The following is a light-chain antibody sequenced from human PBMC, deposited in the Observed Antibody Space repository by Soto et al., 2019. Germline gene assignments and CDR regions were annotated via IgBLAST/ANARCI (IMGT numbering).Light chain of an antibody. J-gene: IGKJ1*01. CDR2: GAS. V-gene: IGKV3-15*01. Sequence: EIVMTQSPASRSVSPVEIATLCCMARQTVSSNLAWYQQKPGQAPRLLIYGASTRATGIPARCSGSGSGTEVTLTISSLQSEHFAVYYCQQYNNWPPWTFGQGTKVDIK. CDR3: QQYNNWPPWT. CDR1: QTVSSN.